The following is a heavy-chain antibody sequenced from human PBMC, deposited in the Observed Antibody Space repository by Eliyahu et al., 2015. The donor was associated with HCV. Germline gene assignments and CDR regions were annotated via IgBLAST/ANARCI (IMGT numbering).Heavy chain of an antibody. J-gene: IGHJ2*01. Sequence: EVLLLESGGGLVQPGGSLRLSCAASGFTFSSYAMSWVRQAPGKGLEWVSFISDSGAKTYYADSVKGRFTISRDNSKNTLSLQMTSLRADDAALYYCAKDNWGYNYGSRYWHLDLWGPWHPSHCLL. CDR2: ISDSGAKT. V-gene: IGHV3-23*01. D-gene: IGHD5-18*01. CDR1: GFTFSSYA. CDR3: AKDNWGYNYGSRYWHLDL.